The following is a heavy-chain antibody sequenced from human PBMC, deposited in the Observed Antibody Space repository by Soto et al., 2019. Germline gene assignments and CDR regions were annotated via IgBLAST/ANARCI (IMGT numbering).Heavy chain of an antibody. CDR2: IYYSGST. D-gene: IGHD6-6*01. Sequence: SETLSLTCTVSGGSISSYYWSWIRQPPGKGLEWIGYIYYSGSTNYNPSLKSRVTISVDTSKNQFSLKLSSVTAADTAVYYCARDQGPRYSSSSSVYYYGMDVWGQGTTVTVSS. CDR3: ARDQGPRYSSSSSVYYYGMDV. V-gene: IGHV4-59*01. CDR1: GGSISSYY. J-gene: IGHJ6*02.